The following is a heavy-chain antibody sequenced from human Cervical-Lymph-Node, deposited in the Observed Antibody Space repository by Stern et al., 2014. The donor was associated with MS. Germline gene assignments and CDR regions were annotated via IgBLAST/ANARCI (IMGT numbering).Heavy chain of an antibody. CDR3: AKVGDTVTKYHGMDV. CDR1: GFTFDDYT. V-gene: IGHV3-9*01. J-gene: IGHJ6*02. CDR2: ISWDSTSI. D-gene: IGHD3-10*01. Sequence: EVQLVESGGGLVQPGRSLRLSCAASGFTFDDYTMHWVRQAPGKGLEWVALISWDSTSIEYADSVKGRFTISRDNAKNSLYLEMNSLRVEDTALYYCAKVGDTVTKYHGMDVWCQGTTVIVSS.